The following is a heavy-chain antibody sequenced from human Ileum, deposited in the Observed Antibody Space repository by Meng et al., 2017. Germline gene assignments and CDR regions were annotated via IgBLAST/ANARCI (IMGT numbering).Heavy chain of an antibody. CDR2: INSNSGGT. D-gene: IGHD1-7*01. J-gene: IGHJ4*02. Sequence: QVHVVQAGAEVKQPGASVKAPCKPSGYSFTGYYMHWVRQAPGQGLEWMGRINSNSGGTNYAQKFKGRVTLTRDISTVYMELSSLRSDDTAVYYCASRNYNYDDYFEYWGQGTLVTVSS. CDR3: ASRNYNYDDYFEY. CDR1: GYSFTGYY. V-gene: IGHV1-2*06.